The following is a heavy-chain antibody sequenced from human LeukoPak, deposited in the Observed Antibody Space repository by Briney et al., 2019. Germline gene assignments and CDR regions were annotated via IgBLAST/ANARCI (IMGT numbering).Heavy chain of an antibody. CDR1: GGSISSYY. V-gene: IGHV4-4*07. Sequence: PSETLSLTCTVSGGSISSYYWSWIRQPAGKGLEWIGRIYTSGSTNYNPSLKSRVTISVDTSKNQFSLKLSSVTAADTAVYYCARVFSGYDPGPYYYYYMDVWGKGTTVTVSS. J-gene: IGHJ6*03. CDR2: IYTSGST. CDR3: ARVFSGYDPGPYYYYYMDV. D-gene: IGHD5-12*01.